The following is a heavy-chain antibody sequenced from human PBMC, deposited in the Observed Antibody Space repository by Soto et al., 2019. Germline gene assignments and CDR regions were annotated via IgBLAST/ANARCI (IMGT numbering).Heavy chain of an antibody. CDR2: TYYRSKWYN. CDR3: ARDQFVAVAGTGSENYFDY. Sequence: SQTLSLTCAISGDSVSSNSAAWNWIRQSPSRGLEWLGRTYYRSKWYNDYAVSVKSRITINPDTSKNQFSLQLNSVTPEDTAVYYCARDQFVAVAGTGSENYFDYWGQGTLVTSPQ. V-gene: IGHV6-1*01. J-gene: IGHJ4*02. D-gene: IGHD6-19*01. CDR1: GDSVSSNSAA.